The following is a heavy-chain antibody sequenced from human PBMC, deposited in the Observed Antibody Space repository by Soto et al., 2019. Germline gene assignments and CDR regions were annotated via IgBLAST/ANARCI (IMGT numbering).Heavy chain of an antibody. J-gene: IGHJ6*02. Sequence: QVQLEESVGGVVQPGRSLRLSCAASGFTFSSYGMHWVPQAPGKGLEWVAVISHDGSYQYYADSVKARFTISRDNPRNTVTLQMNSLRAEDTAVYYCAKASVKHQHYYIRGMDAWGQGTTVTVSS. D-gene: IGHD3-10*02. CDR2: ISHDGSYQ. CDR1: GFTFSSYG. CDR3: AKASVKHQHYYIRGMDA. V-gene: IGHV3-30*18.